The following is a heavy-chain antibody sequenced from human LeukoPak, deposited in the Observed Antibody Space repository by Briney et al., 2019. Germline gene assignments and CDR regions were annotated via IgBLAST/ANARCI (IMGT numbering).Heavy chain of an antibody. D-gene: IGHD6-13*01. CDR3: ASAAGPPSYYYYYYYMDV. Sequence: GGSLRLSCAASGFTFSSYWMSWVRQAPGKGLEWVANIKQDGSEKYYVDSVKGRFTISRDNAKNSLYLQMNSLRAEDTAVYYCASAAGPPSYYYYYYYMDVWGKGTTVTVSS. CDR2: IKQDGSEK. V-gene: IGHV3-7*01. J-gene: IGHJ6*03. CDR1: GFTFSSYW.